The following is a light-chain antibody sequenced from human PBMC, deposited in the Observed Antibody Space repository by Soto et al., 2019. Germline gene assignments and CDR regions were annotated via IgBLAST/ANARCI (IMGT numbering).Light chain of an antibody. CDR3: MQARRDLMIT. V-gene: IGKV2-28*01. J-gene: IGKJ5*01. CDR1: HSLLHSNGNNY. Sequence: DVLLTQSPLSLSVTPGESASISCRSSHSLLHSNGNNYLDWYLQRPGQPPQLLIYLRSERASGVPDRFRGSGSRTEFTMEISRVEAEDVGVYYCMQARRDLMITFGQGTLLEIK. CDR2: LRS.